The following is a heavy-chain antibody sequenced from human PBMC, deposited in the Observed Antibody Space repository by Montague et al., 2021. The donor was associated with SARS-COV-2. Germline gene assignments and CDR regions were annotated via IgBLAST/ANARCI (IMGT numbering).Heavy chain of an antibody. V-gene: IGHV6-1*01. D-gene: IGHD6-13*01. Sequence: CAISGDSVSSNSATWNWLRQSPSRGLEWLGRTYYRSMWKSDYARSVKSRIAINPDTSKNQFSLQLSSVTPEDPALYYCVRGIEAAGSYDYWGQGTLVTVSS. CDR1: GDSVSSNSAT. CDR2: TYYRSMWKS. J-gene: IGHJ4*02. CDR3: VRGIEAAGSYDY.